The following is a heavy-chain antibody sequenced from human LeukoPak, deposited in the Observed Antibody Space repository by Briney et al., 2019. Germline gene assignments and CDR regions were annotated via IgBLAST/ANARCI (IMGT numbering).Heavy chain of an antibody. CDR3: ARGVPLGYCTYGVCYPPYYFNY. V-gene: IGHV1-8*01. D-gene: IGHD2-8*01. CDR1: GYTFISYN. J-gene: IGHJ4*02. Sequence: ASVKVSCKASGYTFISYNINWLRQATGQGLEWMGWVNPRSGDAGYLQKFQGRLTITRDSSIDTAYMDLSGLNSEDTAVYYCARGVPLGYCTYGVCYPPYYFNYWGQGTLVTASS. CDR2: VNPRSGDA.